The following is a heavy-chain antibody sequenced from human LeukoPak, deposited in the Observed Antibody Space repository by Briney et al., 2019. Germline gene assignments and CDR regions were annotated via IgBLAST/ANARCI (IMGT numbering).Heavy chain of an antibody. CDR2: ISSSSSYI. CDR3: ARDGHTVTTWATDY. Sequence: PGGSLRLSCAASGFTFSSYSMNWVRQAPGKGLEWVSSISSSSSYIYYADSVKGRFTISRDNAKNSLYLQMNSLRAEDTAVYYCARDGHTVTTWATDYWGQGTLVTVSS. V-gene: IGHV3-21*01. J-gene: IGHJ4*02. D-gene: IGHD4-17*01. CDR1: GFTFSSYS.